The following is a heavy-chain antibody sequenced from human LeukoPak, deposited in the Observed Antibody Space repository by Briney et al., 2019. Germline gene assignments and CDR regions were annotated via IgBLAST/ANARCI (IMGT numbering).Heavy chain of an antibody. CDR3: ASIWNPQAPPL. CDR1: GGTFSSYA. D-gene: IGHD1-1*01. J-gene: IGHJ4*02. V-gene: IGHV1-69*05. Sequence: GASVKVSCKASGGTFSSYAISWVRQAPGQGLEWMGGIIPIFGTANYAQKFQGRVTITTDESTSTAYMELSSLRSEDTAVYYCASIWNPQAPPLWGQGTLVTVSS. CDR2: IIPIFGTA.